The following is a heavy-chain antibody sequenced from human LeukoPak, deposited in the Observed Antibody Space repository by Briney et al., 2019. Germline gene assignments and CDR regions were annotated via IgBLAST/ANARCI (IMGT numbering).Heavy chain of an antibody. D-gene: IGHD6-13*01. Sequence: ASVKVSCKASGYTFTSYGISWVRQAPGQALEWMGWISVYIGNTNYAQNFHGRVTVTTDASTSTAYMDLGSLRSDDTAVYYCARCCSSWYCLDYWGQGTLVTVSS. V-gene: IGHV1-18*01. CDR1: GYTFTSYG. CDR3: ARCCSSWYCLDY. J-gene: IGHJ4*02. CDR2: ISVYIGNT.